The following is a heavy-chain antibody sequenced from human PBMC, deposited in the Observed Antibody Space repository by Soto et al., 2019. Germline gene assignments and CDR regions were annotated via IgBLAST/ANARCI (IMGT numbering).Heavy chain of an antibody. D-gene: IGHD4-17*01. J-gene: IGHJ3*01. CDR3: ARYIRSVGRRANDAFDV. V-gene: IGHV1-3*01. CDR1: GFKFGDNL. Sequence: QVQLVQSGAEVRKPGASVNISCWASGFKFGDNLINWLRQAPGQSLEWMGWINPDNVNTRYSQTFQGRVTISRHSSASLAYVEVTDLTSEYTAVYYCARYIRSVGRRANDAFDVWGQGTMVAVSA. CDR2: INPDNVNT.